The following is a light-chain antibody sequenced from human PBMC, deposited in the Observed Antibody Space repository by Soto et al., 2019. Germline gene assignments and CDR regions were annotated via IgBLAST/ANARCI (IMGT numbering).Light chain of an antibody. CDR3: QQYGFSPPWT. CDR2: DAS. CDR1: QSVSSY. J-gene: IGKJ1*01. V-gene: IGKV3-20*01. Sequence: EIVLTQSPATLSLSPGEGATVSYRASQSVSSYLAWYQQKPGQAPRLLIFDASSRATGIPDRFRGSGSGTDFTLTISRLEPEDLAVYYCQQYGFSPPWTFGQGTKVEI.